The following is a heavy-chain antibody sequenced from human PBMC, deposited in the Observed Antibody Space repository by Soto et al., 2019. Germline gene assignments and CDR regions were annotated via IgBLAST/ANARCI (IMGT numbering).Heavy chain of an antibody. V-gene: IGHV1-8*01. D-gene: IGHD2-15*01. Sequence: QVQLVQSGAEVKKPGASVKVSCKSSGYTFTIYDINWVRQATGQGLEWMGWMNPNSGNTGYAQKVQGRVTMTRNTSISTAYMELGSLRSEDTAVYYCARLGVEGVEHGNHDYSGQGTLVTVSS. J-gene: IGHJ4*02. CDR3: ARLGVEGVEHGNHDY. CDR2: MNPNSGNT. CDR1: GYTFTIYD.